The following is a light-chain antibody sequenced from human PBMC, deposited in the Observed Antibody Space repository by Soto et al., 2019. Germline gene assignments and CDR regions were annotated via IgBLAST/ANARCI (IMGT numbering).Light chain of an antibody. V-gene: IGKV3-20*01. Sequence: EIVLTQSPGILSLSPGERATLSCRASQSVSSSYLAWYQQKPGQAPRLLIYGASNRATGIPDRFSASGSKTDXTLTISRLEPEDFAVYYCQQYGSSPPYTFGQGTKLEIK. J-gene: IGKJ2*01. CDR3: QQYGSSPPYT. CDR1: QSVSSSY. CDR2: GAS.